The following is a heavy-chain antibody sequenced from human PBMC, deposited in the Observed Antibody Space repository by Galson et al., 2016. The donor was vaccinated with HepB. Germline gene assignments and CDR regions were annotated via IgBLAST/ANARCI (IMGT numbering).Heavy chain of an antibody. CDR1: GGSFNDYY. V-gene: IGHV4-34*01. CDR2: INHRGST. CDR3: ARSTWYEPLLYDY. J-gene: IGHJ4*02. Sequence: SETLSLTCAVYGGSFNDYYWSWIRQPPGKGLEWIGEINHRGSTNYNPSLKSRVTISIDMSKNQFSLNLRSVTAAETAVYYCARSTWYEPLLYDYWGQGTLVTVSP. D-gene: IGHD2-2*02.